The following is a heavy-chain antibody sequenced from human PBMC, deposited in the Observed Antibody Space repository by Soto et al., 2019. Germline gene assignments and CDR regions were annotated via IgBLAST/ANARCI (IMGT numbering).Heavy chain of an antibody. CDR1: GGTFSSYA. V-gene: IGHV1-69*13. J-gene: IGHJ6*02. CDR3: ARVGGCSSTSCYQATYYYYGMDV. Sequence: GASVHVSCKASGGTFSSYAISWVRQAPGQGLEWMGGIIPIFGTANYAQKFQGRVTITADESTSTAYMELSSLRSEDTAVYYCARVGGCSSTSCYQATYYYYGMDVWGQGTTVTVSS. D-gene: IGHD2-2*01. CDR2: IIPIFGTA.